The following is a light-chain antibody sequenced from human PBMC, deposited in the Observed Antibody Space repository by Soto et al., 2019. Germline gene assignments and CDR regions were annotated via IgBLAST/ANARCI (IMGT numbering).Light chain of an antibody. V-gene: IGLV4-69*01. CDR2: LNSDGSH. J-gene: IGLJ3*02. CDR1: SGHSSYA. Sequence: QPVLTQSPSASAPLGASVKLTCTLSSGHSSYAIAWHQQQPEKGPRYLMKLNSDGSHSKGDGIPDRFSGSSSGAERYLTISSLQSEDEADYYCQTFQVFGGGTKLTVL. CDR3: QTFQV.